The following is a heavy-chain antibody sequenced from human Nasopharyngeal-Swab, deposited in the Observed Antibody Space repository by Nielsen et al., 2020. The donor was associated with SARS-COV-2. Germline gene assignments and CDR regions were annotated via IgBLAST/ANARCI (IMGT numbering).Heavy chain of an antibody. V-gene: IGHV3-48*02. Sequence: GESLKISCAASGFTFSTYSLNWVRQAPGKGLEWVSYISSSSSTIYYTDSVKGRFTISRDNAKNSLYLQMNSLRDEDTAVYYCARDKDYGYFSSHWYFDLWGRGTLVTVSS. CDR3: ARDKDYGYFSSHWYFDL. J-gene: IGHJ2*01. D-gene: IGHD5-18*01. CDR1: GFTFSTYS. CDR2: ISSSSSTI.